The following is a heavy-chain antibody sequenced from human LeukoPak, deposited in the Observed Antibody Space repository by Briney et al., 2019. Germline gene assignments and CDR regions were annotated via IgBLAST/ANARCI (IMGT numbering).Heavy chain of an antibody. CDR1: SGSISSYY. CDR2: IYYSGST. J-gene: IGHJ4*02. Sequence: SETLSLTCTVSSGSISSYYWSWIRQPPGKGLEWIGYIYYSGSTNYNPSLKSRVTISVDTSKNQFSLKLSSVTAADTAVYYCARKSWRTSPWYYFDYWGQGTLVTVSS. D-gene: IGHD1-1*01. CDR3: ARKSWRTSPWYYFDY. V-gene: IGHV4-59*01.